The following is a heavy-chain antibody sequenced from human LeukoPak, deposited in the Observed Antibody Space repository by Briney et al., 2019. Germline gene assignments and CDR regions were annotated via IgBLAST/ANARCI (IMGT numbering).Heavy chain of an antibody. CDR2: IKQDGSEK. CDR3: TTNYIVVVPAAGFDP. J-gene: IGHJ5*02. V-gene: IGHV3-7*03. Sequence: PGGSLRLSCAASGFTFSSYWMSWVRQAPGKGLEWVANIKQDGSEKYYVDSVKGRFTISRDNAKNSLYLQMNSLRAEDTAVYYCTTNYIVVVPAAGFDPWGQGTLVTVSS. CDR1: GFTFSSYW. D-gene: IGHD2-2*01.